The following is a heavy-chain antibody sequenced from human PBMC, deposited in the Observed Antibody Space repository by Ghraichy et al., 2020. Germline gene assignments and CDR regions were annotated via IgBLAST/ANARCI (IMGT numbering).Heavy chain of an antibody. CDR3: AHRVVGASVMDV. J-gene: IGHJ6*03. CDR1: GFSLSISGVG. D-gene: IGHD1-26*01. V-gene: IGHV2-5*02. CDR2: IYWDDDK. Sequence: SGPTLVKPTQTLTLTCTLSGFSLSISGVGVGWIRQPPGKALEWLAFIYWDDDKRYSPSLTSRLTITKDTPKNQVVLTLTDMHPVDTATYYCAHRVVGASVMDVWGKGTTVTVSS.